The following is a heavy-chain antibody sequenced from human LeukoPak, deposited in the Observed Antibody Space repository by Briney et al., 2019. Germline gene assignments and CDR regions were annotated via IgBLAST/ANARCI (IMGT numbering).Heavy chain of an antibody. Sequence: GGSLRLSCAASGFSITNAWMSWVRQAPGKGVEGVGRIKSESDGGTTDSAAGGRGRFSSAREGKKNMVYLQMNSLKTEDTALYYCTTDLPLGSRAIDYWGQGTVVTVSS. D-gene: IGHD6-13*01. V-gene: IGHV3-15*01. CDR2: IKSESDGGTT. CDR3: TTDLPLGSRAIDY. CDR1: GFSITNAW. J-gene: IGHJ4*02.